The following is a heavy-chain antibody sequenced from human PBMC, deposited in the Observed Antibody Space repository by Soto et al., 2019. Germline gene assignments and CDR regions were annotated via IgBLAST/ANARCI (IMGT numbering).Heavy chain of an antibody. Sequence: ASVKVSCKASGYTFTSYGISWVRQAPGQGLEWMGWISAYNGNTNYAQKLQGRVTMTTDTSTSTAYMELRSLRSDDTAVYYCARDRGTQYKDYGGNGLDYWGQGTQVTVSS. V-gene: IGHV1-18*01. CDR1: GYTFTSYG. J-gene: IGHJ4*02. CDR3: ARDRGTQYKDYGGNGLDY. D-gene: IGHD4-17*01. CDR2: ISAYNGNT.